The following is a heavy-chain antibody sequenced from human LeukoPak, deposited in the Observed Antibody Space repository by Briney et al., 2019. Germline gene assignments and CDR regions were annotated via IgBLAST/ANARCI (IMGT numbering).Heavy chain of an antibody. Sequence: SVKVSCKASGGTFSSYAISWVRQAPGQGLEWMGGIIPIFGTANYAQKFQGRVTITADESTSTAYMELSSLRSEDTAVYYCARAVGCSGGSCYLPYNWFDPWGQGTLVTVPS. D-gene: IGHD2-15*01. J-gene: IGHJ5*02. CDR3: ARAVGCSGGSCYLPYNWFDP. CDR2: IIPIFGTA. CDR1: GGTFSSYA. V-gene: IGHV1-69*13.